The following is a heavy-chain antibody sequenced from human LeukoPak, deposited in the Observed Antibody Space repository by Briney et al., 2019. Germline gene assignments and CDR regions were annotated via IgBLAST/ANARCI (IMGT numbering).Heavy chain of an antibody. J-gene: IGHJ6*02. CDR3: AKDLPPQTSSNYYYYYYGMDV. Sequence: PGGSLSLSCAASGFTFSSYGLYWVRQAPPPGLGLVAFIRYDESNKYYADSVKGRFTISRDNSKNTLYLQMNSLRAEDTAVYYCAKDLPPQTSSNYYYYYYGMDVWGQGITVTVSS. V-gene: IGHV3-30*02. CDR1: GFTFSSYG. CDR2: IRYDESNK. D-gene: IGHD1-1*01.